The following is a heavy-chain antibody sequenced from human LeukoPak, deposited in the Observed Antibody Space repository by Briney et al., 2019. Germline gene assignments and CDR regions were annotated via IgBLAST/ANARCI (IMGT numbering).Heavy chain of an antibody. Sequence: SVKVSCKASGGTFSSYAISWVRQAPGQGLEWMGRIIPILGIANYAQKFLGRVTITADESTSTAYMELSSLRSEDTAVYYCARDAGYGDYAFFDYWGQGTLVTVSS. CDR1: GGTFSSYA. CDR2: IIPILGIA. CDR3: ARDAGYGDYAFFDY. V-gene: IGHV1-69*04. J-gene: IGHJ4*02. D-gene: IGHD4-17*01.